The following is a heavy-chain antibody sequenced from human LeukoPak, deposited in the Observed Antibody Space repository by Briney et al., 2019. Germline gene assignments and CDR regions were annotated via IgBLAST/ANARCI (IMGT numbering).Heavy chain of an antibody. J-gene: IGHJ4*02. V-gene: IGHV1-69*06. Sequence: ASVKVSCKASGGTFSSYAISWVRQAPGQGLEWMGGIIPIFGTANYAQKFQGRVTITADKSTSTAYMELSSLRSEDTAVYYCASGGMSGGPISGDYWGQGTLVTVSS. CDR2: IIPIFGTA. CDR1: GGTFSSYA. CDR3: ASGGMSGGPISGDY. D-gene: IGHD1-26*01.